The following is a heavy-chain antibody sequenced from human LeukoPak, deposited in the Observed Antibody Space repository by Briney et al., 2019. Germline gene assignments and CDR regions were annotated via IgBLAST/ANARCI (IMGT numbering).Heavy chain of an antibody. CDR1: GYTFTGHY. J-gene: IGHJ4*02. D-gene: IGHD2-15*01. Sequence: ASVKVSCKASGYTFTGHYMHWVRQAPGQGLEWMGWINPNSGGTNYAQKFQGRVTMTRDTSISTAYMELSRLRSDDTAVYYCARDLSRIVVVVAATFPLGYWGQRTLVTVSS. V-gene: IGHV1-2*02. CDR2: INPNSGGT. CDR3: ARDLSRIVVVVAATFPLGY.